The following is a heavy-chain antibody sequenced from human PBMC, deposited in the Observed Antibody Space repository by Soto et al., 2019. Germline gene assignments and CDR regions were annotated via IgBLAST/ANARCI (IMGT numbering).Heavy chain of an antibody. CDR3: ALLGRSGSGRPYYYGMDV. CDR1: GLTFSYFA. D-gene: IGHD3-10*01. V-gene: IGHV3-23*01. CDR2: ISGSGGMT. J-gene: IGHJ6*02. Sequence: EVQLLESGGGLVQPGGSLRLSCAVSGLTFSYFAMSWVRQAPGKGLEWVSAISGSGGMTYYADSVKGRFTISRDNSKNTLFLQMNSLRAEDTAVYYCALLGRSGSGRPYYYGMDVWGQGTTVTVSS.